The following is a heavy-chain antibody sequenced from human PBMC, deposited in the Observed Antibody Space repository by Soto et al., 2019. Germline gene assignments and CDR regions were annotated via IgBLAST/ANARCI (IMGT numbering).Heavy chain of an antibody. V-gene: IGHV6-1*01. CDR3: ARGPSPLAY. D-gene: IGHD6-6*01. CDR1: GDSVSSNSGA. Sequence: QVQLQQSGPGLLKPSQTLSLTCAGSGDSVSSNSGAWNWIRQSPSRGLEWPGRTYYRSRWYSDYAETVKIRITINADTSKNQFSLHLNSVTPQDTAVYYCARGPSPLAYWGRGTVVTVSS. J-gene: IGHJ4*02. CDR2: TYYRSRWYS.